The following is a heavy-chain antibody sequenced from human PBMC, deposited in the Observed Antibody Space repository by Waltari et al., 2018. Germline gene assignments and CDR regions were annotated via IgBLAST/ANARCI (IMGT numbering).Heavy chain of an antibody. Sequence: EVQLVESGGGLVQPGRSLRLSCTASGFTFGDYAMSWVRQAPGKGLEWVGFIRSKAYGGTTEYVSSVKGRFTSSRDDSKSIAYLQMNSLKTEDTAVYYCTKFLVRPDWGQGTLVTVSS. CDR1: GFTFGDYA. D-gene: IGHD6-13*01. CDR2: IRSKAYGGTT. CDR3: TKFLVRPD. J-gene: IGHJ4*02. V-gene: IGHV3-49*04.